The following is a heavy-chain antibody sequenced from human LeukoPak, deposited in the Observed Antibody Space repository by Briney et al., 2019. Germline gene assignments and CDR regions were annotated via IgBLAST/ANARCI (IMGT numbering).Heavy chain of an antibody. Sequence: GGSLRLSCAASGFSLSTYWVSWVRQTPGKGLEWVANIKEDGSKDYYVDSVKGRFTISRDNAKNSLYLQMNSLRVEDSAVYYCARDAGGYDSWGQGTLVTVSS. CDR3: ARDAGGYDS. CDR1: GFSLSTYW. CDR2: IKEDGSKD. V-gene: IGHV3-7*01. J-gene: IGHJ5*01. D-gene: IGHD5-12*01.